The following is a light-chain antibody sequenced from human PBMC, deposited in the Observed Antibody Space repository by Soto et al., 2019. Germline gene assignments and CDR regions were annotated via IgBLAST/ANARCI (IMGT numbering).Light chain of an antibody. CDR1: SSDVGGYNY. V-gene: IGLV2-14*01. J-gene: IGLJ2*01. Sequence: QSVLTQPASVSGSPGQSITISCTGTSSDVGGYNYVSWYQQHPGKAPKLMIYEVSNRPSGVSNRFSGSKSGNTASLTISGLEAEDEADYYCSSDTSSSTLYVVFGGGTKVTVL. CDR3: SSDTSSSTLYVV. CDR2: EVS.